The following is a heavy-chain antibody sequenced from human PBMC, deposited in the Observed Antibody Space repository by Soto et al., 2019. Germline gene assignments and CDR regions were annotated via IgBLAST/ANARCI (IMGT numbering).Heavy chain of an antibody. CDR3: ARDLVVAATFRDYYFDY. D-gene: IGHD2-15*01. CDR1: GGTFSSYT. CDR2: ISPILGIA. V-gene: IGHV1-69*08. J-gene: IGHJ4*02. Sequence: QVQLVQSGAEVKKPGSSVKVSCKASGGTFSSYTISWVRQAPGQGLEWMGRISPILGIANYAQKFQGRVTITADKSTSTAYMELSSLRSEDTAVYYCARDLVVAATFRDYYFDYWGQGTLVTVSS.